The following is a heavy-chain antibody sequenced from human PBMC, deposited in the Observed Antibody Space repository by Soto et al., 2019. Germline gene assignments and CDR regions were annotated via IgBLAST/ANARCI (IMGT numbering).Heavy chain of an antibody. CDR1: GDSVSSNSAA. V-gene: IGHV6-1*01. CDR2: TYYRSKWYN. Sequence: SQTLSLTCAISGDSVSSNSAAWNWIRQSPSRGLEWLGRTYYRSKWYNDYAVSVKSRITINPDTSKNQFSLQLNSVTPEDTAVYYCARDKQWLVRDYYYYYMDVWGKGTTVTVS. D-gene: IGHD6-19*01. CDR3: ARDKQWLVRDYYYYYMDV. J-gene: IGHJ6*03.